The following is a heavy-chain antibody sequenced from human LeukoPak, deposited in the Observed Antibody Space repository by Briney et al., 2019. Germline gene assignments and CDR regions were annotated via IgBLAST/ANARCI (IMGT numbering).Heavy chain of an antibody. D-gene: IGHD2-15*01. CDR1: GGSISSGDYY. CDR3: ARDSGSGLDY. Sequence: SETLSLTCTVSGGSISSGDYYWSWIRQPPGKGLEWIGYIYYSGSTYYDPSLKSRVTISVDTSKNQFSLKLSSVTAADTAVYYCARDSGSGLDYWGQGTLVTVSS. J-gene: IGHJ4*02. CDR2: IYYSGST. V-gene: IGHV4-30-4*08.